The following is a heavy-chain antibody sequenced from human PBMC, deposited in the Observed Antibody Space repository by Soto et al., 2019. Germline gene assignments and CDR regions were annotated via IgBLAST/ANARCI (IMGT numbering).Heavy chain of an antibody. V-gene: IGHV3-30*18. CDR1: GFTFSIYG. J-gene: IGHJ6*02. CDR3: SKDAKKYHYYNHGMDV. D-gene: IGHD2-2*01. CDR2: ISYDGSTK. Sequence: QVQLVESGGGVVQPGRSLRLSCAASGFTFSIYGMHWVRQAPGKGLEWVALISYDGSTKFYADSVKGRFTISRDNSKSTLNLEMNSLSADDTAVYFCSKDAKKYHYYNHGMDVWGQGTTVTVSS.